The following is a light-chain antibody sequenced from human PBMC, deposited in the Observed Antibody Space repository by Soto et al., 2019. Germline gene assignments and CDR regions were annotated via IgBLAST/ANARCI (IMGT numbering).Light chain of an antibody. CDR3: QHYGASPWT. CDR2: GAS. V-gene: IGKV3-20*01. J-gene: IGKJ1*01. CDR1: QSVSNNY. Sequence: EDVLTKSPGTLSLSPGKRATHSCRASQSVSNNYLAWYQQKPGQAPRLLIYGASSRATGIPDRFSGSGSGTDCTLTISILEPEDFAVYYCQHYGASPWTFGQRTKGDIK.